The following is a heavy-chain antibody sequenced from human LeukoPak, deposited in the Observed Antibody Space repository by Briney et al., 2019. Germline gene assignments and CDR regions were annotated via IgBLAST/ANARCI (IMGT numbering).Heavy chain of an antibody. D-gene: IGHD2-2*01. V-gene: IGHV3-66*01. J-gene: IGHJ4*02. CDR2: IYSGGST. CDR1: GFTVSSNY. Sequence: PGGSLRLSCAASGFTVSSNYKSWVRQAPGKGLEWVSVIYSGGSTYYADSVKGRFTISRDNSKNTLYLQMNSLRAEDTAVYYCARAGYCSSTSCFDYWGQGTLVTVS. CDR3: ARAGYCSSTSCFDY.